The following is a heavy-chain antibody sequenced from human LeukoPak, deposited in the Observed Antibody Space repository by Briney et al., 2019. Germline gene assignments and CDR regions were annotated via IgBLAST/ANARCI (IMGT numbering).Heavy chain of an antibody. CDR2: IYWNDDK. J-gene: IGHJ5*02. D-gene: IGHD6-6*01. CDR1: GLSLSTSGVG. Sequence: SGPTLVNPTQTLTLTCTFSGLSLSTSGVGVGWIRQPPGKALEWLALIYWNDDKRYSPSLKSRLTITKDTSKNQVVLTMTNMDPVDTATYYCAHRPPYIAAPNNWFDPWGQGTLVTVSS. CDR3: AHRPPYIAAPNNWFDP. V-gene: IGHV2-5*01.